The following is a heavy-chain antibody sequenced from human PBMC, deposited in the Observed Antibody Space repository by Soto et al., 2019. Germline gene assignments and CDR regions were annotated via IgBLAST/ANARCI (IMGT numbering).Heavy chain of an antibody. CDR3: ARDLPSAVIAPAGPKYFDP. CDR2: IIPIFGTT. V-gene: IGHV1-69*06. J-gene: IGHJ5*02. Sequence: QVQLVQSGAEVKKPGSSVKVSCKASGGTFNNYGISWVRQAPGQGLEWMGGIIPIFGTTNYAQKFQGRVTISVDKSTSTAYMELSSLRSKDTAVYYCARDLPSAVIAPAGPKYFDPWGQGTLVAVSS. D-gene: IGHD6-13*01. CDR1: GGTFNNYG.